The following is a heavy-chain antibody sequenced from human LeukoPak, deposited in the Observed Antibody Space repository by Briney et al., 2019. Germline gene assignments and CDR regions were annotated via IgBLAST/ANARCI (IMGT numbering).Heavy chain of an antibody. CDR2: IIPIFGTP. V-gene: IGHV1-69*06. D-gene: IGHD3-10*01. Sequence: SVKVSCKASGYTFTSYAISWVRQAPGQGLEWMGGIIPIFGTPNYAQKFQGRVTITAEKSTSTTYMELSSLRSEDTAVYYCARDFRPPNAGSGNYERMFDPWGQGTLVTVSS. CDR1: GYTFTSYA. J-gene: IGHJ5*02. CDR3: ARDFRPPNAGSGNYERMFDP.